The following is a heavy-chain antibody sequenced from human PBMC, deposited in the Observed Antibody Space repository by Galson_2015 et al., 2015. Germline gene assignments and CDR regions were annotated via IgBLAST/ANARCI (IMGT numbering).Heavy chain of an antibody. V-gene: IGHV1-2*04. CDR3: ARDIAAAGGGGDAFDI. D-gene: IGHD6-13*01. CDR2: INPNSGGT. J-gene: IGHJ3*02. CDR1: GYTFTGYY. Sequence: SVKVSCKASGYTFTGYYMHWVRQAPGQGLEWMGWINPNSGGTNYTQKFQGWVTMTRDTSISTAYMELSRLRSDDTAVYYCARDIAAAGGGGDAFDIWGQGTMVTVSS.